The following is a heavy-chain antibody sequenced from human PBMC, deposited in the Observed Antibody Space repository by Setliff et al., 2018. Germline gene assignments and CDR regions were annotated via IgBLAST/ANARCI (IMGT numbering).Heavy chain of an antibody. J-gene: IGHJ4*02. CDR1: GFSFSNYA. Sequence: GGSLRLSCAASGFSFSNYAMHWVRQAPGKGLEWVAVISYDGINKYYADSMKGRFTISRDNSKNTLYLQMNSLRAEDTAVYYCARDFGPSKNYNFWNNCYSHWGQGTLVTVSS. V-gene: IGHV3-30*01. D-gene: IGHD3-3*01. CDR2: ISYDGINK. CDR3: ARDFGPSKNYNFWNNCYSH.